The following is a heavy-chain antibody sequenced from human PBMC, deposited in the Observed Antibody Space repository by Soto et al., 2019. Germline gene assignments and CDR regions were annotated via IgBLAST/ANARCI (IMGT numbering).Heavy chain of an antibody. CDR2: IDWDDDK. Sequence: SGPTLVNPTQTLTLTCTFSGFSLSTSGMCVSWIRQPPGKALEWLARIDWDDDKFYSTSLKTRLTISKDTSKNQVVLTMTNMDPVDTATYYCARDLVVVDATNYYYYGMDVWGQGTTVTVS. CDR3: ARDLVVVDATNYYYYGMDV. D-gene: IGHD2-15*01. CDR1: GFSLSTSGMC. J-gene: IGHJ6*02. V-gene: IGHV2-70*17.